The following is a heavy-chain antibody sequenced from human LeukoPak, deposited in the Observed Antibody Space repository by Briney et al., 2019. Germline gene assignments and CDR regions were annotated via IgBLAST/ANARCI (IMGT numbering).Heavy chain of an antibody. D-gene: IGHD2-15*01. CDR3: ARQRYCSGGSCYPPNYYYYGMDV. CDR1: GGSFSGYY. CDR2: IYYSGST. Sequence: PSETLSLTCAVYGGSFSGYYWSWIRQPPGKGLEWIGYIYYSGSTNYNPSLKSRVTISVDTSKNQFSLKLSSVTAADTAVYYCARQRYCSGGSCYPPNYYYYGMDVWGQGTTVTVSS. V-gene: IGHV4-59*08. J-gene: IGHJ6*02.